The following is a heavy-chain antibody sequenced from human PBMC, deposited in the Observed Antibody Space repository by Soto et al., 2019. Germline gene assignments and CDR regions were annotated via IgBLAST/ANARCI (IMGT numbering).Heavy chain of an antibody. J-gene: IGHJ4*02. Sequence: PGGSLRLSCAASGFTFSSYVFHWVRQALGKGLEWVAVIWYDGSNKYYADSVKGRFTISRDNSKITLYLQMNSLRAEDTAVYYCARDLGRFDFGSTYFDYWGQGTPVTV. CDR3: ARDLGRFDFGSTYFDY. D-gene: IGHD3-10*01. V-gene: IGHV3-33*01. CDR1: GFTFSSYV. CDR2: IWYDGSNK.